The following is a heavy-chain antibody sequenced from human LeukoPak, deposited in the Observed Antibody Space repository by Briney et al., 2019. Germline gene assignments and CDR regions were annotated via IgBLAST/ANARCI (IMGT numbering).Heavy chain of an antibody. CDR3: AKDRGRTWVQVAN. J-gene: IGHJ4*02. CDR1: GFSFSSDA. D-gene: IGHD2-15*01. Sequence: PGESLRLSCIGTGFSFSSDAMGWVRQAPGKGLEWVSGISGSGGSTYYADSVKGRFTISRDNSKNTLCLQMNSLRVEDTAVYYCAKDRGRTWVQVANWGQGTLVTVSS. V-gene: IGHV3-23*01. CDR2: ISGSGGST.